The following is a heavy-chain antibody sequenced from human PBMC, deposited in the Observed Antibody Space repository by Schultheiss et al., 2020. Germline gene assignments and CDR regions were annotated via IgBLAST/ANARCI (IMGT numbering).Heavy chain of an antibody. CDR3: ARRKIHSSGWTYYFDY. V-gene: IGHV4-31*03. CDR1: GGSISSGGYY. CDR2: IYYSGST. J-gene: IGHJ4*02. D-gene: IGHD6-19*01. Sequence: SETLSLTCTVSGGSISSGGYYWSWIRQHPGKGLEWIGYIYYSGSTYYNPSLKSRVTISVDTSKNQFSLKLSSVTAADTAVYYCARRKIHSSGWTYYFDYWGQGTLVTVSS.